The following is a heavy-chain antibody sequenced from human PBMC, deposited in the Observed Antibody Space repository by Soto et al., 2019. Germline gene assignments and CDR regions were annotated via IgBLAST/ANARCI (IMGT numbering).Heavy chain of an antibody. CDR2: IFYTGTT. V-gene: IGHV4-39*02. CDR1: GVSVFSSSSL. J-gene: IGHJ4*02. CDR3: ARLGGITEFSGPWYKLEQ. Sequence: TLSLTCTVAGVSVFSSSSLWVWIRQSPGKGLEWLGQIFYTGTTYYNPSLGSRITMSVDSSKSLFSLRLSSVTAADTALYYCARLGGITEFSGPWYKLEQWGRGILVTVYS. D-gene: IGHD1-1*01.